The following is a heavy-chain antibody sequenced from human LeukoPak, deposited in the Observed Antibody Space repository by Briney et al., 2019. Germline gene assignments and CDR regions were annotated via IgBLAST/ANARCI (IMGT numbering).Heavy chain of an antibody. CDR3: ARDIGLLWFGELGDAFDI. D-gene: IGHD3-10*01. V-gene: IGHV4-31*11. CDR2: IYSSGST. CDR1: GVSISSGGYS. Sequence: KSSETLSLTCAVSGVSISSGGYSWSWIRQPPGKGLEWIGYIYSSGSTYYNPSLKSRVSISRDTSKKQFSLKLSSVTAADTAVYYCARDIGLLWFGELGDAFDIWGQGTMVTVSS. J-gene: IGHJ3*02.